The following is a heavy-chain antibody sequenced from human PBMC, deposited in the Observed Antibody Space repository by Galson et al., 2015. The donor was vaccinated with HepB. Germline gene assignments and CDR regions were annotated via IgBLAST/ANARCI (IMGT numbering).Heavy chain of an antibody. D-gene: IGHD5-12*01. CDR2: TRFDGSYK. J-gene: IGHJ4*02. V-gene: IGHV3-30*02. CDR3: AKLSIEWRRFANNDY. Sequence: SLRLSCAASGLSLSNYDMHWVRQAPGKGLEWVAFTRFDGSYKFYAESVKGRFTVSRDNSKNTLFLQMNSLRPEDTAVYYCAKLSIEWRRFANNDYWGQGTLVAVSS. CDR1: GLSLSNYD.